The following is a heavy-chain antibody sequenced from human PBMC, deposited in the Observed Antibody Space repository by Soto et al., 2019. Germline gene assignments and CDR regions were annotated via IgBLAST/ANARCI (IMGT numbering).Heavy chain of an antibody. CDR2: IIPIFGTA. V-gene: IGHV1-69*01. CDR3: ARGIAVAGTDYYYYGMDV. D-gene: IGHD6-19*01. J-gene: IGHJ6*02. CDR1: GGTFSSYA. Sequence: QVQLVQSGAEVKKPGSSVKVSCTASGGTFSSYAISWVRQAPGQGLEWMGGIIPIFGTANYAQKFQGRVTITADESTSTAYMELSSLRSEDTAVYYCARGIAVAGTDYYYYGMDVWGQGTTVTVSS.